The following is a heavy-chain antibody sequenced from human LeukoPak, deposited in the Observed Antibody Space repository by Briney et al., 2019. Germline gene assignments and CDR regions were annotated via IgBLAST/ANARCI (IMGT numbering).Heavy chain of an antibody. V-gene: IGHV3-23*01. Sequence: GGSLRLSCAASGFTFSSYAMSWVRQAPGKGLEWVSAISGSGGSTYYADSVKGRFTISRDNSKNTRYLQMNRLRAEYTAVYYCAKDSSLGADDYWGQGTLVTVSS. J-gene: IGHJ4*02. CDR1: GFTFSSYA. CDR2: ISGSGGST. D-gene: IGHD3-16*01. CDR3: AKDSSLGADDY.